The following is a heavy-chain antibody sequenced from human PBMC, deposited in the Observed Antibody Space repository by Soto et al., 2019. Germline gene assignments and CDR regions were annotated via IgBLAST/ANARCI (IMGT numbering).Heavy chain of an antibody. CDR1: GFTFSSYW. J-gene: IGHJ3*02. V-gene: IGHV3-48*03. CDR3: ARETLRDAIDI. CDR2: IRANDESI. Sequence: GGSLRLSCAASGFTFSSYWMTWVRQAPGKGLEWVSNIRANDESIYYADSVKGRVSVSRDNAKSSLFLEMNSLRVDDTAVYYCARETLRDAIDIWGQGTMVTVSS.